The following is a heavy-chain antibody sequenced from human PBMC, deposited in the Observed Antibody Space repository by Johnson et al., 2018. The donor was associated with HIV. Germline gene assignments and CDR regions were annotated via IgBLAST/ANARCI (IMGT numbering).Heavy chain of an antibody. CDR3: AKDGCIAIFGVGMSDDALDI. CDR1: GFTFSTYG. CDR2: IRYDGSNK. D-gene: IGHD3-3*01. V-gene: IGHV3-30*02. J-gene: IGHJ3*02. Sequence: VQLVESGGGVVQPGGSLRLSCAASGFTFSTYGIHWVRQAPGKGLEWVAFIRYDGSNKYYADSVKGRFTISRDNSKNTLYRQMNSRSAEDTVVDYCAKDGCIAIFGVGMSDDALDIWGQGTMVTVSS.